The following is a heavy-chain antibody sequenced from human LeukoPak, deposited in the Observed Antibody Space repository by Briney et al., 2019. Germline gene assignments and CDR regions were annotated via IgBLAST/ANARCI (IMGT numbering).Heavy chain of an antibody. D-gene: IGHD1-26*01. CDR2: MSTSGST. CDR1: GGSISSYY. J-gene: IGHJ4*02. Sequence: SETLSLTCTVSGGSISSYYWSWIRQPAGKGLEWIGRMSTSGSTNYNPSLKSRVTMSVDTSKNQLSLKLSSVTAADTAVYYCARFNSGSYQHYFDYWGQGTLVTVSS. CDR3: ARFNSGSYQHYFDY. V-gene: IGHV4-4*07.